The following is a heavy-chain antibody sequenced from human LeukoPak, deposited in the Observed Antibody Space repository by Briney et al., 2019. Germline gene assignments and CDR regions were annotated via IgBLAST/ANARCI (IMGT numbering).Heavy chain of an antibody. CDR2: INGSGSFT. CDR1: GFTFSNYV. Sequence: GSLRLSCEASGFTFSNYVVGWVRQDQGKGLQWVSIINGSGSFTSYADSVKGRLTISRDNSKNTLYLQMNSLRAEDTAVYYCAKAEGYCSGTWCFRWFDWWGQGTLVTVSS. V-gene: IGHV3-23*05. J-gene: IGHJ4*02. D-gene: IGHD2-15*01. CDR3: AKAEGYCSGTWCFRWFDW.